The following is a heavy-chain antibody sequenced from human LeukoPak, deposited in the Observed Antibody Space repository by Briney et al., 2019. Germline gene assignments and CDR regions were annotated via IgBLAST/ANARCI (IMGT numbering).Heavy chain of an antibody. Sequence: GGSLRLSCAASGFTFSSYAMSWVRQAPGKGLEWVSAISGSGGSTYYADSVKGRFTISRDNSKNTLYLQMNSLRAEDTAVYYCARDDSSGYIIFWGQGTLVTVSS. CDR2: ISGSGGST. CDR3: ARDDSSGYIIF. J-gene: IGHJ4*02. D-gene: IGHD3-22*01. V-gene: IGHV3-23*01. CDR1: GFTFSSYA.